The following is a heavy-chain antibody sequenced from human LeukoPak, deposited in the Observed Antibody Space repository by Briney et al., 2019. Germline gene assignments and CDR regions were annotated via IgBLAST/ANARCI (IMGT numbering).Heavy chain of an antibody. Sequence: GGSLRLSCAASGFTFSSYAMSWVRQAPGKGLEWVSVIYSGGSTYYADSVKGRFTISRDNSKNTLYLQMNSLRAEDTAVYYCARDQLYWETEWGQGTLVTVSS. CDR3: ARDQLYWETE. V-gene: IGHV3-66*01. CDR2: IYSGGST. CDR1: GFTFSSYA. J-gene: IGHJ4*02. D-gene: IGHD1-26*01.